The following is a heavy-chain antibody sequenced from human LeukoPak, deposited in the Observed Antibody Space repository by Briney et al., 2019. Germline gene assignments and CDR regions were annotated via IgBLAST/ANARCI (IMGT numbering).Heavy chain of an antibody. V-gene: IGHV4-59*08. D-gene: IGHD6-13*01. CDR1: GGSISSYY. J-gene: IGHJ4*02. CDR2: MYYSGST. CDR3: ARAATYSSSWAGFYYFDY. Sequence: SETLSLTCTVSGGSISSYYWSWIRQPPGKGLECVGYMYYSGSTNYNPPLKSRVTISVDTSKNQFSLKLSSVTAADTAVYYCARAATYSSSWAGFYYFDYWGQGTLVTVSS.